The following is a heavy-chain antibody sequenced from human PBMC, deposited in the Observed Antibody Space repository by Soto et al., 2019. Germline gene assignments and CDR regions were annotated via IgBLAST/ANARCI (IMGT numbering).Heavy chain of an antibody. CDR3: AKDAGSTEYFFAS. CDR2: ISHDGSNT. Sequence: QVQVVESGGGVVQPGRSLRLSCAASGFTFRTYAMHWVRQAPGKGLEWVGVISHDGSNTDYGDSVKGRFTISRDNSKSTLSLQMNSLRPEDTGVYYCAKDAGSTEYFFASWGQGTLVSVSS. J-gene: IGHJ4*02. V-gene: IGHV3-30*18. CDR1: GFTFRTYA.